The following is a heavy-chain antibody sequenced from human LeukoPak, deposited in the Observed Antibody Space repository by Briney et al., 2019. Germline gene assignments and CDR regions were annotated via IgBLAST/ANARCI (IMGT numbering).Heavy chain of an antibody. CDR3: ARAGYSYGYWFDP. D-gene: IGHD5-18*01. CDR1: GGTFSSYV. V-gene: IGHV1-2*02. CDR2: INPNSGGT. J-gene: IGHJ5*02. Sequence: ASVKVSCKVSGGTFSSYVISWVRQAPGQGLEWMGWINPNSGGTNYAQKFQGRVTMTRDTSISTAYMELSRLRSDDTAVYYCARAGYSYGYWFDPWGQGTLVTVSS.